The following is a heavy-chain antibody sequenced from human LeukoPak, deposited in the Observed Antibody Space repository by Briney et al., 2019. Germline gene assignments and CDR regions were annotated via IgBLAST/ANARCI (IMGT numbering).Heavy chain of an antibody. D-gene: IGHD1-14*01. Sequence: GGSLRLSCAASGLTFSSYSMNWVRQAPGKGLEWVSSISSSSSYIYYADSVKGRFTISRDNAKNSLYLQMNSLRAEDTAVYYCAREISTGPDPSARHYWGQGTLVTVSS. CDR3: AREISTGPDPSARHY. CDR1: GLTFSSYS. CDR2: ISSSSSYI. J-gene: IGHJ4*02. V-gene: IGHV3-21*01.